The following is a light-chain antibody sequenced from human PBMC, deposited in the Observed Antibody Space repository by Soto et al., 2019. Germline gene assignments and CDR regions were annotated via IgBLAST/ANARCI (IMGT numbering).Light chain of an antibody. V-gene: IGKV3-20*01. CDR3: QQYGSSPRT. CDR2: GAS. Sequence: EIVWTQSPGTLSLSPGERATISCRASQSVSNSYLAWYQQKPGQAPRLLIYGASSRATGIPDRFSGSGSGTDFTLTISRLEPEDFAVYYCQQYGSSPRTFGQGTKVEVK. CDR1: QSVSNSY. J-gene: IGKJ1*01.